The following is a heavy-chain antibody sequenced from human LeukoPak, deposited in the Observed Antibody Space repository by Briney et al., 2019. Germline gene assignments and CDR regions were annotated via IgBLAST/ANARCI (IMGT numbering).Heavy chain of an antibody. D-gene: IGHD3-22*01. CDR1: GYTFTSYG. V-gene: IGHV1-18*01. CDR2: ISAYNGNT. CDR3: AVIGYDSSGYPEYFQH. Sequence: ASVKVSCKASGYTFTSYGISWVRQAPGQGLEWMGWISAYNGNTNYAQKLQGRVTTTTDTSTSTAYMELRSLRSDDTAVYYCAVIGYDSSGYPEYFQHWGQGTLVTVSS. J-gene: IGHJ1*01.